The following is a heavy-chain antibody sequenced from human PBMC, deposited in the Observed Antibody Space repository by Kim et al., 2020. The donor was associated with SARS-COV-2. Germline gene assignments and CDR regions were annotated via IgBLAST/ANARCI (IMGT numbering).Heavy chain of an antibody. D-gene: IGHD6-6*01. CDR3: ATSRPIAARLPQGRDV. Sequence: SETLSLTCAVYGGSFSGYYWSWIRQPPGKGLEWIGEINHSGSTNYNPSLKSRVTISVDTSKNQFSLKLSSVTAADTAVYYCATSRPIAARLPQGRDVWGQGTTVTVSS. J-gene: IGHJ6*02. CDR2: INHSGST. V-gene: IGHV4-34*01. CDR1: GGSFSGYY.